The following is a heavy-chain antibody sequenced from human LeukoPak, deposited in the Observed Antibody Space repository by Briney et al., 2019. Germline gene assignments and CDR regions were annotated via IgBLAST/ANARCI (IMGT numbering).Heavy chain of an antibody. V-gene: IGHV3-33*08. CDR3: AREIFGSGSCPDY. J-gene: IGHJ4*02. CDR2: TWNDGRKK. CDR1: GITFNA. Sequence: GTSLRLSCAASGITFNAFHWVRQPPATGLERVALTWNDGRKKYNEDPAKDRLTISIENSKNMVYVHMNSLRADDTAVYYCAREIFGSGSCPDYWGQGTLVTVSS. D-gene: IGHD3-10*01.